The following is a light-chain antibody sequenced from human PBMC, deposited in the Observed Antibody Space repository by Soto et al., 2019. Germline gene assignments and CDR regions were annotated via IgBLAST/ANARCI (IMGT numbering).Light chain of an antibody. CDR3: QQYGSQLT. CDR2: GAS. Sequence: EIVLTQSPGTLSLSPGERATLSCRASQTVTSNYLAWYQQKPGQAPRLLIYGASSRATDIPDRFSGSGSGTDFTLTISRLEPEDFALYYCQQYGSQLTFGGGTTVEIK. J-gene: IGKJ4*01. CDR1: QTVTSNY. V-gene: IGKV3-20*01.